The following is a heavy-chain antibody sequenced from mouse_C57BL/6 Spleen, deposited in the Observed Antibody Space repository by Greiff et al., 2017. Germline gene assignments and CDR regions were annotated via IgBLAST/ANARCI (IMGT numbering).Heavy chain of an antibody. Sequence: DVQLVEPGGGLVQPGGSLSLSCAASGFTFTDYYMSWVRQPPGKALEWLGFIRNTANGYTTEYSASVKGPFTISRDDSQSFLYLQMNALRAEDSATYYCASQYYGSSSYWYFDVWGTGTTVTVSS. CDR2: IRNTANGYTT. D-gene: IGHD1-1*01. J-gene: IGHJ1*03. CDR3: ASQYYGSSSYWYFDV. CDR1: GFTFTDYY. V-gene: IGHV7-3*01.